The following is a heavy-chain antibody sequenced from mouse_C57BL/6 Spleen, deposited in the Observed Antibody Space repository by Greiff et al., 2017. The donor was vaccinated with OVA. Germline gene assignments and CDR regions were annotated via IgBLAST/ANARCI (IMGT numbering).Heavy chain of an antibody. J-gene: IGHJ1*03. V-gene: IGHV1-72*01. Sequence: QVHVKQPGAELVKPGASVKLSCKASGYTFTSYWMHWVKQRPGRGLEWIGRIDPNSGGTKYNEKFKSKATLTVDKPSSTAYMQLSSLTSEDSAVYYCAREVVASDWYFDVWGTGTTVTVSS. CDR3: AREVVASDWYFDV. CDR1: GYTFTSYW. CDR2: IDPNSGGT. D-gene: IGHD1-1*01.